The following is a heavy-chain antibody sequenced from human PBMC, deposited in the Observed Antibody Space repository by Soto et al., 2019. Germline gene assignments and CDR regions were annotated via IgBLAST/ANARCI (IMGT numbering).Heavy chain of an antibody. J-gene: IGHJ5*01. V-gene: IGHV3-23*01. CDR2: MSGSGATT. CDR3: AKLLYYGGSSCNRFEF. D-gene: IGHD3-9*01. Sequence: EVQLLESWGGLVQPGGSLRLSCAAAGFTFSSYAMTWVRQAPGKVLEWVSGMSGSGATTSYADSVKGLFTVSRDNSKTTLYLQMNSMRVEDTAVYYCAKLLYYGGSSCNRFEFWGQSSPVTVSS. CDR1: GFTFSSYA.